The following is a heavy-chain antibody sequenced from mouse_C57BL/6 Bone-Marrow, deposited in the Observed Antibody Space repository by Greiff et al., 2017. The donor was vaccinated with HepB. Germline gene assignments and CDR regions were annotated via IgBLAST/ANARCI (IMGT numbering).Heavy chain of an antibody. CDR1: GYTFTGYW. Sequence: QVQLQQSGAELMKPGASVKLSCKATGYTFTGYWIEGVKQRPGHGLEWIGAILPGSGSTNYNEKFKGKATFTADTSSNTAYMQLSSLTTENSAIYYFARSRITTVVKYFDVWGTGTTVTVSS. CDR3: ARSRITTVVKYFDV. V-gene: IGHV1-9*01. J-gene: IGHJ1*03. D-gene: IGHD1-1*01. CDR2: ILPGSGST.